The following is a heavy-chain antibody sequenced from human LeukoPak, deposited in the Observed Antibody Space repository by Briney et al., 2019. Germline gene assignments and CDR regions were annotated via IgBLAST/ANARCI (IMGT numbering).Heavy chain of an antibody. V-gene: IGHV1-69*13. CDR1: GGTFSRYA. Sequence: SVKVSCKASGGTFSRYAISWVRQAPGQGLEWMGGIIPTFGTANYAQKFQGRVTITADESTTTAYMELSSLRSEDTAVYYCARDGGYGDPGYAFDIWGQGTMVTVSS. CDR2: IIPTFGTA. D-gene: IGHD4-17*01. J-gene: IGHJ3*02. CDR3: ARDGGYGDPGYAFDI.